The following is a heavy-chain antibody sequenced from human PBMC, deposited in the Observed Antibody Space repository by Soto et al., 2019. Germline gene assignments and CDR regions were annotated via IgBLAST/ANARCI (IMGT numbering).Heavy chain of an antibody. Sequence: SVNCSCTAPGLTFSCYTLSWVRQAPGQGLEWMGRIIPILGIANYAQCFQGRVTISADRSTSTAYMELTSLRSEDTAVYYCAREPPREKSDSSGYHFYFDHWGQGTPVTVSS. CDR1: GLTFSCYT. CDR2: IIPILGIA. D-gene: IGHD3-22*01. V-gene: IGHV1-69*04. J-gene: IGHJ4*02. CDR3: AREPPREKSDSSGYHFYFDH.